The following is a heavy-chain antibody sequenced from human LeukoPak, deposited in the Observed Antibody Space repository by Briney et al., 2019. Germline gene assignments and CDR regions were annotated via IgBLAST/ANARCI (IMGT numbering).Heavy chain of an antibody. CDR3: ARTLGVTTSYYYYMDV. J-gene: IGHJ6*03. CDR2: INPNSGGT. V-gene: IGHV1-2*02. CDR1: GYTFTGYF. Sequence: ASVKVSCKASGYTFTGYFMHWVRQAPGQGLEWMGWINPNSGGTNYAQKFQGRVTMTRDTSISTAYMELSRLRSDDTAVYYCARTLGVTTSYYYYMDVWGKGTRSPSP. D-gene: IGHD4-11*01.